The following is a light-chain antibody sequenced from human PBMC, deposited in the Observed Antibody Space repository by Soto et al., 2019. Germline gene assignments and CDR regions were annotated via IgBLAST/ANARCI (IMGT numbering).Light chain of an antibody. Sequence: DIVMTQSPDSLAMSLGERAAINCKSSQTIFSTSYNKSYLSWYQKKSGQPPRLLIYWASTREPGVPDRFSGSGSGTDFTLTINSLQPEDVAVYYCQQYYASPITVGQGTRLGI. J-gene: IGKJ5*01. V-gene: IGKV4-1*01. CDR2: WAS. CDR3: QQYYASPIT. CDR1: QTIFSTSYNKSY.